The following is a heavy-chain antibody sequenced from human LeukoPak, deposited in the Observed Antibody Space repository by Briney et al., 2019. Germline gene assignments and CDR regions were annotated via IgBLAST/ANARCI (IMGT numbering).Heavy chain of an antibody. CDR2: ISSSGSTI. CDR1: GFTFSDDY. V-gene: IGHV3-11*01. D-gene: IGHD3-10*01. Sequence: GGSLRLSCAASGFTFSDDYMSWIRQAPGKGLEWVSYISSSGSTIYYAASVKGRFTISRDNAKNSLYLQMNSLRAKDTAVYYCARSRGSGAFDYWGQGTLVTVSS. CDR3: ARSRGSGAFDY. J-gene: IGHJ4*02.